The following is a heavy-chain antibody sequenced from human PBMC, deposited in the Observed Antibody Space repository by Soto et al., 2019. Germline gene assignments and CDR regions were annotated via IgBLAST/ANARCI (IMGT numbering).Heavy chain of an antibody. CDR1: GFTFSSYW. CDR2: IKQDGSEK. CDR3: AREMSVLFGAFDP. V-gene: IGHV3-7*01. Sequence: EVQLVESGGGLVQPGGSLRLSCAASGFTFSSYWMSWVRQAPGKGLEWVANIKQDGSEKYYVDSVKGRFTISRDNAKNSLDLQMNGLRAEDTAVYYCAREMSVLFGAFDPWGQGTLVTVSS. D-gene: IGHD3-10*01. J-gene: IGHJ5*02.